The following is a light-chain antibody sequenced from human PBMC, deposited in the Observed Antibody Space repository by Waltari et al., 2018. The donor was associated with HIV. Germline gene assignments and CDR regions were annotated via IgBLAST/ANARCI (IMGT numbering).Light chain of an antibody. Sequence: SSELTQDPSVSVDLGHPVKHKCQGDRPSSYSASWYHQKPGQAPVLVIYARNNRPSGIPDRFSGSSSGDTASLTITGAQAEDEAAYYCNSRDSSVNPLQVIFGGGTKVTVL. CDR3: NSRDSSVNPLQVI. CDR1: RPSSYS. J-gene: IGLJ2*01. V-gene: IGLV3-19*01. CDR2: ARN.